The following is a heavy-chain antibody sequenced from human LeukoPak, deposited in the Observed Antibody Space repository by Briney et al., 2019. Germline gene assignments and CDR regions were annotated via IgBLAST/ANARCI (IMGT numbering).Heavy chain of an antibody. Sequence: GKSLRLSCAASGFTFSNYAMHWVRQAPGKGLEWVSLISSGGTYEYYADSVKGRFTISRDNSKNTLYLQLNSLRAEDTAVYYCARDSTYYYDSGSAGPHYFDNWGQGTLVTVSS. D-gene: IGHD3-10*01. CDR2: ISSGGTYE. V-gene: IGHV3-30*01. CDR1: GFTFSNYA. CDR3: ARDSTYYYDSGSAGPHYFDN. J-gene: IGHJ4*02.